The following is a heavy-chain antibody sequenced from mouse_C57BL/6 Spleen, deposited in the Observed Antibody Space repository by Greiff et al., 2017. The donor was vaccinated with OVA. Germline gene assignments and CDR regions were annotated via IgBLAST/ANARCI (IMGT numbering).Heavy chain of an antibody. CDR3: AREGEDYDVW. V-gene: IGHV1-19*01. D-gene: IGHD2-4*01. J-gene: IGHJ2*01. CDR1: GYTFTDYY. Sequence: VQLQQSGPVLVKPGASVKMSCKASGYTFTDYYMNWVKQSHGKSLEWIGVINPYNGGTSYNQKFKGKATLTVDKSSSTAYMELNSLTSEDSAVYYCAREGEDYDVWWGQGTTLTVSS. CDR2: INPYNGGT.